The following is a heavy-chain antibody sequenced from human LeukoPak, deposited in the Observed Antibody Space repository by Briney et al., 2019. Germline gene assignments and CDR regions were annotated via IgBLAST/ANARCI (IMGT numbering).Heavy chain of an antibody. Sequence: PSETLSLTCAVYGGSFSGYYWSWIRQPPGKGLEWIGEINHSGSTNYNPPLKSRVTISVDTSKNQFSLKLSSVTAADTAVYYCASRSSSRFDPWGQGTLVTVSS. V-gene: IGHV4-34*01. D-gene: IGHD6-13*01. CDR1: GGSFSGYY. CDR3: ASRSSSRFDP. J-gene: IGHJ5*02. CDR2: INHSGST.